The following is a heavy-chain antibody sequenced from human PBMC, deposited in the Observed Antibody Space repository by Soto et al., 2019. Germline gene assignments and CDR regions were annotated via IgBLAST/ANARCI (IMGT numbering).Heavy chain of an antibody. CDR1: GYTFTSYG. V-gene: IGHV1-18*01. Sequence: ASVKVSCKASGYTFTSYGISWVRQAPGQGLEWMGWISAYNGNTNYAQKLQGRVTMTTDTSTSTAYMELKSLRSDDTAVYYCARESKYSSGWYENYYYYYYMDVWGKGTTVTVSS. D-gene: IGHD6-19*01. J-gene: IGHJ6*03. CDR3: ARESKYSSGWYENYYYYYYMDV. CDR2: ISAYNGNT.